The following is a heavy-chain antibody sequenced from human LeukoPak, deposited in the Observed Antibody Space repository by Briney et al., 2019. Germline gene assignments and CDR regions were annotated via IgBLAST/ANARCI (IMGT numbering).Heavy chain of an antibody. D-gene: IGHD3-3*01. Sequence: GGSLRLSCAASGFTFSSYAMSWVRQAPGKGLEWVSAISGSGGSTYYADSVKGRFTISRDNSKNTLYLQMNSLRAEDTAVYYCAKLERSLTILGVKATDYWDQGTLVTVSS. CDR2: ISGSGGST. CDR3: AKLERSLTILGVKATDY. J-gene: IGHJ4*02. CDR1: GFTFSSYA. V-gene: IGHV3-23*01.